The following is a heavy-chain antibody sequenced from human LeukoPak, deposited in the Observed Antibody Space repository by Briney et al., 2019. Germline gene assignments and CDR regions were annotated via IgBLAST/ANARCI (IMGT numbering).Heavy chain of an antibody. Sequence: GASVKVSCKASGGTFSSYAISWVRQAPGQGLEWMGWINAGNGNTKYSQKFQGRVTITRDTSASTAYMELSSLRSEDTAVYYCARDRHRLYSGYGPGYWGQGTLVTVSS. CDR1: GGTFSSYA. D-gene: IGHD5-12*01. CDR3: ARDRHRLYSGYGPGY. CDR2: INAGNGNT. J-gene: IGHJ4*02. V-gene: IGHV1-3*01.